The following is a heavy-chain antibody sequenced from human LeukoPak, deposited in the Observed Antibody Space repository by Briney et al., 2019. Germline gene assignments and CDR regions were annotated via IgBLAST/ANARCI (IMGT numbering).Heavy chain of an antibody. CDR2: IMPILGIA. D-gene: IGHD3-22*01. CDR3: AREINYDSGV. Sequence: ASVKVSCKASGGTFSSYAISWVRQAPGQGLEWMGMIMPILGIANYAQKFQGRVTITADKSTSTAYMELSSLRSEDTAVYYCAREINYDSGVWGQGTLVTVSS. CDR1: GGTFSSYA. V-gene: IGHV1-69*04. J-gene: IGHJ4*02.